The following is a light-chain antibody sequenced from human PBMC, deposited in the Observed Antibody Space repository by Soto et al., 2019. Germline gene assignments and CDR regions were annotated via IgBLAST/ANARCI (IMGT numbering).Light chain of an antibody. CDR3: SSYGGSNNYV. CDR1: SSDVGGYNY. J-gene: IGLJ1*01. V-gene: IGLV2-8*01. Sequence: QSALTQPHSASGSPGQSVTISCTGTSSDVGGYNYVSWYQQHPGQAPKLMIYEVSKRPSGVPDRFSGSKSGNTASLTVSGLQAEDEADYYCSSYGGSNNYVFGTGTKVTVL. CDR2: EVS.